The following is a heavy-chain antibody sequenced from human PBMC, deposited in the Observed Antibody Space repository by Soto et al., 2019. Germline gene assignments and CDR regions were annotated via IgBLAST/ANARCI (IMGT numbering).Heavy chain of an antibody. Sequence: QAQLQESGPGLVKPLQTLSLTCTVSGASVSTYDYHWAWIRQHPEGGLEWIGYVFYSGNTYYNPSLRGRISISLDTSKNQFSLRLTSVTAADTAVYFCARDSPPPPFFNYYGLDVWGPGTTVTVSS. CDR3: ARDSPPPPFFNYYGLDV. V-gene: IGHV4-31*03. CDR2: VFYSGNT. CDR1: GASVSTYDYH. J-gene: IGHJ6*02.